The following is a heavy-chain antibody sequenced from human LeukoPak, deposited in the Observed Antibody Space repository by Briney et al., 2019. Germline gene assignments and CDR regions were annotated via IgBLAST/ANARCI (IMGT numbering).Heavy chain of an antibody. CDR3: ARLGLRFLEWLSRGVY. CDR2: IYYSGST. Sequence: SETLSLTCTVSGGCISSSSYYWGWIRQPPGKGLEWIVSIYYSGSTYYNPSLKSRVTISVDTSKNQFSLKLSSVTAADTAVYYCARLGLRFLEWLSRGVYWGQGTLVTVSS. D-gene: IGHD3-3*01. CDR1: GGCISSSSYY. J-gene: IGHJ4*02. V-gene: IGHV4-39*01.